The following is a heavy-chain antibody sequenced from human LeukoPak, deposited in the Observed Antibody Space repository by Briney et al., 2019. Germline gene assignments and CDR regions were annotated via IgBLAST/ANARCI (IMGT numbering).Heavy chain of an antibody. D-gene: IGHD6-19*01. CDR2: IYSGGST. CDR3: ARVGVGTVAGNYFDD. CDR1: GFTVSSNY. Sequence: PGGSLRLSCAASGFTVSSNYMSWVRQAPGKGLEWVSVIYSGGSTYYADSVKGRFTISRHNSDNTLYLEMNSPRPDDTAVYYCARVGVGTVAGNYFDDWGQGTLVTVSS. J-gene: IGHJ4*02. V-gene: IGHV3-53*04.